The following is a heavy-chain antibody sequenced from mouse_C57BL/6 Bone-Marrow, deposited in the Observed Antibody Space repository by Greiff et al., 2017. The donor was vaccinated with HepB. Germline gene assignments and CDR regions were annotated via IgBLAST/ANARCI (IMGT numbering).Heavy chain of an antibody. V-gene: IGHV1-69*01. CDR3: ARGGSSHYYFDY. CDR2: IDPSDSYT. Sequence: QVQLKQPGAELVMPGASVKLSCKASGYTFTSYWMHWVKQRPGQGLEWIGEIDPSDSYTNYNQKFKGKSTLTVDKSSSTAYMQLSSLTSEDSAVYYCARGGSSHYYFDYWGQGTTLTVSS. J-gene: IGHJ2*01. CDR1: GYTFTSYW. D-gene: IGHD1-1*01.